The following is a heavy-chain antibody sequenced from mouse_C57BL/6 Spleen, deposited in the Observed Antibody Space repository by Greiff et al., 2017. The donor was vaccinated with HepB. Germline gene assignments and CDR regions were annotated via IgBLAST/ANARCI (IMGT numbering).Heavy chain of an antibody. J-gene: IGHJ4*01. V-gene: IGHV1-18*01. CDR3: ARWGSATVVARAMDY. D-gene: IGHD1-1*01. Sequence: EVKLMESGPELVKPGASVKIPCKASGYTFTDYNMDWVKQSHGKSLEWIGDINPNNGGTIYNQKFKGKATLTVDKSSSTAYMELRSLTSEDTAVYYCARWGSATVVARAMDYWGQGTSVTVSS. CDR1: GYTFTDYN. CDR2: INPNNGGT.